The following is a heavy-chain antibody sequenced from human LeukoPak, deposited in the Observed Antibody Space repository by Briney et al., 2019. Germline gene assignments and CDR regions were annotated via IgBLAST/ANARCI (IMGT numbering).Heavy chain of an antibody. CDR3: ARVKRGNYYYYYYMDV. D-gene: IGHD1-1*01. V-gene: IGHV3-7*01. CDR2: IKQDGSEK. J-gene: IGHJ6*03. CDR1: GFTFSSYW. Sequence: GGSLRLSCAASGFTFSSYWMSWVRQAPGKGLEWVANIKQDGSEKYYVDSVKGRFIISRDDAKNSLYLQMNSLRAEDTAVYYCARVKRGNYYYYYYMDVWGKGTTVTVSS.